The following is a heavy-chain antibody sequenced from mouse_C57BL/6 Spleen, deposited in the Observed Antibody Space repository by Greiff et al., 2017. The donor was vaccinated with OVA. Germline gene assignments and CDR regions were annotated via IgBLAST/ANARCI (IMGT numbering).Heavy chain of an antibody. V-gene: IGHV1-82*01. CDR3: AREGYWFAY. CDR2: IYPGDGAT. J-gene: IGHJ3*01. CDR1: GYAFSSSW. Sequence: QVQLQQSGPELVKPGASVKISCKASGYAFSSSWMNWVKQRPGKGLEWIGRIYPGDGATNYNGKFKGKATLTADKSSSTAYMQLSSLTSEDSAVYFCAREGYWFAYWGQGTLVTVSA.